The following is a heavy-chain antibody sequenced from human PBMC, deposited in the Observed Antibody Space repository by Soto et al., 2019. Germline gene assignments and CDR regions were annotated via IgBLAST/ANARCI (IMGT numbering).Heavy chain of an antibody. CDR2: IFSSDAK. D-gene: IGHD3-10*01. J-gene: IGHJ4*02. CDR3: TRIRGWGWLGPNDY. CDR1: GFSLSSARMS. Sequence: QVTLKEAGPVLVKTTETLTLTCTVSGFSLSSARMSVSWIRQPPGKALEWLAHIFSSDAKSYSASLKSRLTISKDTSKSQVVLTITNMNPVDTATYDCTRIRGWGWLGPNDYWGQCTLVTVSS. V-gene: IGHV2-26*01.